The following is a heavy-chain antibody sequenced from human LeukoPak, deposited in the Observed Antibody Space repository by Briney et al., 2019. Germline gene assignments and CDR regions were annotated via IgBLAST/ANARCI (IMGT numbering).Heavy chain of an antibody. J-gene: IGHJ4*02. CDR2: INSDGSST. CDR3: AREAAAGGGYTDY. Sequence: PGRSLRLSCAASGFTFSSYWMHWVRQAPGKGLVWVSRINSDGSSTSYADSVKGRFTISRDNAKNTLYLKMNNLRAEDTAVYYCAREAAAGGGYTDYWGQGTLVTVSS. CDR1: GFTFSSYW. D-gene: IGHD6-13*01. V-gene: IGHV3-74*01.